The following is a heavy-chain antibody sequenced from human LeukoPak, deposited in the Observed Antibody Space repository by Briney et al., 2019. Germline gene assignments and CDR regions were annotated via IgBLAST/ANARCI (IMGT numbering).Heavy chain of an antibody. D-gene: IGHD5-18*01. Sequence: GGSLTLSCAASGFTFSNSALSWVRQPPGKGLELVSDISGSGSRTYYADSVKGRCTISRDNSKNTLYLQMKSLRAEDTAVYYCGKRIQSAMATGYWGQGTLVTVSS. J-gene: IGHJ4*02. CDR1: GFTFSNSA. CDR3: GKRIQSAMATGY. V-gene: IGHV3-23*01. CDR2: ISGSGSRT.